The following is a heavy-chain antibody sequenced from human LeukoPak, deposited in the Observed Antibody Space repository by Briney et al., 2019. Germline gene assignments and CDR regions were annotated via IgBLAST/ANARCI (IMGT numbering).Heavy chain of an antibody. CDR1: GGSISSGGYY. Sequence: PSETLSLTCTVSGGSISSGGYYWSWIRQHPGKGLEWIGYIYYSGSTYYNPSLKSRVTISVDTSKNQFSLKLSSVTAADTAVYYCARDRGYYDSSGYLDYWGQGTLVTVSS. CDR3: ARDRGYYDSSGYLDY. D-gene: IGHD3-22*01. CDR2: IYYSGST. J-gene: IGHJ4*02. V-gene: IGHV4-31*03.